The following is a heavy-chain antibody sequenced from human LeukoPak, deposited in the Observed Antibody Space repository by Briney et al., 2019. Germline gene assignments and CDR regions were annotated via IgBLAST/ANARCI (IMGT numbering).Heavy chain of an antibody. D-gene: IGHD4-17*01. CDR1: GYTFTSYY. CDR2: INPSGGST. CDR3: ARTVEDGDYGYWYFDL. Sequence: GASVKVSCKASGYTFTSYYMHWVRQAPGQGLEWMGIINPSGGSTSYAQKFQGRVTMTRDTSTSTVYMELSSLRSEDTAVYYCARTVEDGDYGYWYFDLWGRGTLVTVSS. J-gene: IGHJ2*01. V-gene: IGHV1-46*01.